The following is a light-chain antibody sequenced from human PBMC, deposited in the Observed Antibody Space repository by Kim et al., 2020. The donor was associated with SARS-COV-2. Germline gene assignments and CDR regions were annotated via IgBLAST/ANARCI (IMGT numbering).Light chain of an antibody. J-gene: IGLJ1*01. V-gene: IGLV3-1*01. CDR1: RLGNKY. CDR3: QSYDISLSGFHV. CDR2: QDE. Sequence: SYELTQPPSVSVSPGQTASITCSGDRLGNKYVCWYQKKPGQSPVVVMYQDERRPSGIPERFSGSKSGTSASLAITGLQAEDEADYYCQSYDISLSGFHVFGTGTKVTVL.